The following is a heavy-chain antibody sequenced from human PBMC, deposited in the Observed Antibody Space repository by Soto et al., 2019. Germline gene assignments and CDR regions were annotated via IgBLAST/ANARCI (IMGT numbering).Heavy chain of an antibody. V-gene: IGHV1-18*01. J-gene: IGHJ4*02. CDR2: ISAYNGKT. CDR3: ARASGGGVGTTSY. D-gene: IGHD1-26*01. CDR1: GYTFGNYG. Sequence: QVQLVQSGAEVKKPGASAKVSCKASGYTFGNYGINWMRQVPGQGLEWMGWISAYNGKTNYAQKFQGRVSMTTDPSTNTAYMELTSLTSDDTAVYYGARASGGGVGTTSYWGQGTLITVSS.